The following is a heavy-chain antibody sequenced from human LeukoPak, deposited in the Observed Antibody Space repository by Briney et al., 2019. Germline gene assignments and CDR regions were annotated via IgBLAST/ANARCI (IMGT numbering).Heavy chain of an antibody. D-gene: IGHD5-24*01. CDR3: ASRDGYNTGFDP. V-gene: IGHV4-38-2*02. CDR2: IYHSGST. Sequence: SETLSLTCTVSGGSISSGYYWGWIRRPPGKGLEWIGSIYHSGSTYYNPSLKSRITISVDTSKNQFSLRLSSVTAADTAVYYCASRDGYNTGFDPWGQGTLVTVSS. CDR1: GGSISSGYY. J-gene: IGHJ5*02.